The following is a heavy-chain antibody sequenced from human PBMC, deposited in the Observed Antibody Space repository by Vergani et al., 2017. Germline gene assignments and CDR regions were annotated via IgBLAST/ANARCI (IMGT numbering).Heavy chain of an antibody. D-gene: IGHD6-13*01. CDR2: IWYDGSNK. CDR1: GFTISSYG. J-gene: IGHJ6*02. V-gene: IGHV3-33*01. CDR3: AREQGIAAAGLLYYYYGMDV. Sequence: QVQLVESGGGVVQPGRSLRLSCAASGFTISSYGMHWVRQAPGKGLEWVAVIWYDGSNKYYADSVKGRFTISRDNSKNTLYLQMNSLRAEDTAVYYCAREQGIAAAGLLYYYYGMDVWGQGP.